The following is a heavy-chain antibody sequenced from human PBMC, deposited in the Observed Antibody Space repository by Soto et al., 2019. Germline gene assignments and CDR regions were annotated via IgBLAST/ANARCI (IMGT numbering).Heavy chain of an antibody. CDR1: GGSISSSNW. Sequence: QVQLQESGPGLVKPSGTLSLTCAVSGGSISSSNWWSWVRQPPGKGLEWIGEIYHSGSTNYNPSRKSRATISVDKSKTQFSLKLSSVTAADTAVYYCARKDSSGWHSILYWGQGTLVTVSS. CDR3: ARKDSSGWHSILY. V-gene: IGHV4-4*02. CDR2: IYHSGST. J-gene: IGHJ4*02. D-gene: IGHD6-19*01.